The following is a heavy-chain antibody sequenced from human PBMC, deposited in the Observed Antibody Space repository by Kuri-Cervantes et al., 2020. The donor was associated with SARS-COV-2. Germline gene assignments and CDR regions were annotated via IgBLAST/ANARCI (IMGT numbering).Heavy chain of an antibody. CDR2: TSFDGTKK. V-gene: IGHV3-30*04. CDR1: GFTFSSYA. D-gene: IGHD3-3*01. J-gene: IGHJ6*03. CDR3: ARETSTIFDYYMDV. Sequence: GGPLRLSCAASGFTFSSYAMHWVRQAPGKGLEWVALTSFDGTKKYYADSVKGRVTISRDNSKNTLYLQMNSLRAEDTAVYYCARETSTIFDYYMDVWGKGTTVTVSS.